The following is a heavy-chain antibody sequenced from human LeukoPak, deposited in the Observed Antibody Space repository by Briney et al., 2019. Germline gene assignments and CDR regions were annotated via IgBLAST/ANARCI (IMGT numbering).Heavy chain of an antibody. J-gene: IGHJ4*02. Sequence: GGSLRLSCTASGFPFSDYSMNWVRQAPGKGLEWISYIGISSGNIKYADSVRGRFTISADNAKNSLYLQMNSLRVEDTAVYYCGENHNSAFANGGRGPLASSSS. CDR2: IGISSGNI. CDR1: GFPFSDYS. D-gene: IGHD5-24*01. CDR3: GENHNSAFAN. V-gene: IGHV3-48*04.